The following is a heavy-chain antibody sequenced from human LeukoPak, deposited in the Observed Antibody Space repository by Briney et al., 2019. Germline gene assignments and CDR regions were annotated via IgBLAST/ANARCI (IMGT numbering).Heavy chain of an antibody. Sequence: ASVKVSCKASGYTFTSYGISWVRQAPGQGLEWMGWISAYNGNTNYAQKLQGRVTMTTDTSTSTAYMELRSLRSDDTAVYYCARPTCGGDRQDAFDIWGQGTMVTVSS. CDR3: ARPTCGGDRQDAFDI. D-gene: IGHD2-21*02. J-gene: IGHJ3*02. V-gene: IGHV1-18*01. CDR2: ISAYNGNT. CDR1: GYTFTSYG.